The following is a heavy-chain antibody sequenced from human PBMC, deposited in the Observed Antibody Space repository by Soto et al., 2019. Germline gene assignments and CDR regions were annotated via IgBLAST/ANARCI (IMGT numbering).Heavy chain of an antibody. V-gene: IGHV4-59*01. CDR3: ARVLSDYEDYGMDV. J-gene: IGHJ6*02. CDR1: GGSISSYY. CDR2: IYYSGST. Sequence: PSETLSLTCTVSGGSISSYYWSWIRQPPGKGLEWIGYIYYSGSTNYNPSLKSRVTISVDTSKNQFSLKLSSVTAADTAVYYCARVLSDYEDYGMDVWGQGTTVTVSS. D-gene: IGHD4-17*01.